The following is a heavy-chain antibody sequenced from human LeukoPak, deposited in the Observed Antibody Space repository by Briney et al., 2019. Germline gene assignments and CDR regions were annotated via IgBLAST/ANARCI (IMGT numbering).Heavy chain of an antibody. CDR3: AKTDYYDSSGYHDY. CDR1: GFTFEDYA. J-gene: IGHJ4*02. V-gene: IGHV3-9*01. CDR2: ISWNSGSI. Sequence: GRSLRLSCAASGFTFEDYAMHWVRQAPGKGLEWVSGISWNSGSIGYADSVKGRFTISRDNAKNSLYLQMNSLRAEDTAVYYCAKTDYYDSSGYHDYWGQGTLVTVSS. D-gene: IGHD3-22*01.